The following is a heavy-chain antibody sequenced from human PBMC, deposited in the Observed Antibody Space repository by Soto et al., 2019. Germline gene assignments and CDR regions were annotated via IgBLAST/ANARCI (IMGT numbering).Heavy chain of an antibody. CDR2: IKSKTDGGTT. D-gene: IGHD2-2*01. Sequence: KAGGSLRLSCAASGFTFSNAWMSWVRQAPGKGLEWVGRIKSKTDGGTTDYAAPVKGRFTISRDDSKNTLYLQMNSLKTEDTAVYYCTTAGTVYCSSTSCLPSILNYYYYYGMDVWGQGTTVTVSS. CDR3: TTAGTVYCSSTSCLPSILNYYYYYGMDV. J-gene: IGHJ6*02. CDR1: GFTFSNAW. V-gene: IGHV3-15*01.